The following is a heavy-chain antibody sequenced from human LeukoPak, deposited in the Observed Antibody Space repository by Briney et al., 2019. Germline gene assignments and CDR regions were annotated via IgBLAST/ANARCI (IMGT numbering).Heavy chain of an antibody. Sequence: SETLSLTCTVSGGSISSGDYYWSWIRQPPGKGLEWIGYIYYSGSTYYNPSLKSRVTISVDTSKNQFPLKLTSVTAADTAVYYCARVGFSSGWHFDYWGQGALVTVSS. V-gene: IGHV4-30-4*02. D-gene: IGHD6-19*01. CDR3: ARVGFSSGWHFDY. CDR1: GGSISSGDYY. CDR2: IYYSGST. J-gene: IGHJ4*02.